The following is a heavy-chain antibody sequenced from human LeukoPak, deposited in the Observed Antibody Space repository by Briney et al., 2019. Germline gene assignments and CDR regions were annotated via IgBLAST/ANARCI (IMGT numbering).Heavy chain of an antibody. Sequence: GGSLRLSCAASGFTVSSNYMSWVRQAPGKGLEWVSVIYSGGSIYYADSVRGRFTISRHNSKNTLYLQMNSLGAEDTAVYYCAATTVTTNYYYGMDVWCQGTTVTVSS. CDR2: IYSGGSI. D-gene: IGHD4-17*01. CDR3: AATTVTTNYYYGMDV. CDR1: GFTVSSNY. J-gene: IGHJ6*02. V-gene: IGHV3-53*04.